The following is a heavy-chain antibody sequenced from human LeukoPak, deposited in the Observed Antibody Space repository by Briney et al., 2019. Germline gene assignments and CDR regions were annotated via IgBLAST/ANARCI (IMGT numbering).Heavy chain of an antibody. CDR2: ISGSGGST. D-gene: IGHD3-22*01. CDR3: ASHAHDYDSSGYFDS. V-gene: IGHV3-23*01. J-gene: IGHJ4*02. Sequence: PGGSLRLSCAASGFTFDAYAMSWVRQAPGKGLEWVSAISGSGGSTYYADSVKGRFTTSRDNSKHTVYLQMNSLRAEDTAVYFCASHAHDYDSSGYFDSWGQGALVTVSS. CDR1: GFTFDAYA.